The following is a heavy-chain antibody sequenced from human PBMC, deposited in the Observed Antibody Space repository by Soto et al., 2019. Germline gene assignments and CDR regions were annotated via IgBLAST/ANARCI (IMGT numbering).Heavy chain of an antibody. CDR2: IHHSGST. J-gene: IGHJ6*02. CDR3: ARGLQRRFGGYKGLGHYGMDV. CDR1: GGSFNDYY. D-gene: IGHD5-12*01. V-gene: IGHV4-34*01. Sequence: SETLSLTCAVYGGSFNDYYWTWIRQSPGKGLEWIGEIHHSGSTDYNPSLKSRVTMSVDTSQSQFSLNLTSVTAADTALYYCARGLQRRFGGYKGLGHYGMDVWGQGTTVTVSS.